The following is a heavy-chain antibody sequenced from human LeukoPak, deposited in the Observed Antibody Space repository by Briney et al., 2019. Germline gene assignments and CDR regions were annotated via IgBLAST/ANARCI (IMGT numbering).Heavy chain of an antibody. CDR2: ISAYNGNT. CDR3: ARDLVGGRGGYCSGTSCYPTEY. D-gene: IGHD2-2*01. V-gene: IGHV1-18*01. Sequence: GASVKVSCKASGYTFNTYGITWVRQAPGQGLEWMGWISAYNGNTNYAQKFQGRVIMTTDTSTGTAYMELRSLRSDDTAVYYCARDLVGGRGGYCSGTSCYPTEYWGQGTLVTVSS. J-gene: IGHJ4*02. CDR1: GYTFNTYG.